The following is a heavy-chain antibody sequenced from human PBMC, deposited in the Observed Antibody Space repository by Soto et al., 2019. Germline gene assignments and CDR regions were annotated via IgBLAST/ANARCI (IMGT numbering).Heavy chain of an antibody. J-gene: IGHJ6*02. CDR1: GFTFCSYA. D-gene: IGHD2-15*01. CDR3: ARMASFYCSGGSCYPTYGMDV. CDR2: ISSDGSNK. V-gene: IGHV3-30-3*01. Sequence: QVQLVESGGGVVQPGRSLRLSCAASGFTFCSYAMHWVRQAPGKGLEWVAVISSDGSNKYYADSVKGRFTISRDNSKNTLYLQMNSLRAEDTAVYYCARMASFYCSGGSCYPTYGMDVWGQGTTVTVSS.